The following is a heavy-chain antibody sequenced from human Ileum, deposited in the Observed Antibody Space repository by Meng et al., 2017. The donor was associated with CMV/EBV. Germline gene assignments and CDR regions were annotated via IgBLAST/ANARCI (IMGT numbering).Heavy chain of an antibody. V-gene: IGHV3-30*03. Sequence: GGSLRLSCAVSGFTFSNYWMTWVRQAPGKGLEWVAVISYDGSTQYYADSVKGRFTISRDKSKNTLYVQMDSLRAEDTAVYYCAREWGQSSGYDYWGQGTLVTVSS. CDR3: AREWGQSSGYDY. CDR1: GFTFSNYW. J-gene: IGHJ4*02. CDR2: ISYDGSTQ. D-gene: IGHD3-22*01.